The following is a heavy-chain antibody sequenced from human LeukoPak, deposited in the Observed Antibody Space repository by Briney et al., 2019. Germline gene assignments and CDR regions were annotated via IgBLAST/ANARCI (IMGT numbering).Heavy chain of an antibody. CDR2: ISAYNGNT. D-gene: IGHD3-10*01. Sequence: ASVKVSCKASGYTFSSYAISWVRQAPGQGLEWMGWISAYNGNTNYAQKLQGRVTMTTDTSTSTAYMELRSLRSDDTAVYYCARVLSYGGGIWFGELGASGFDYWGQGTLVTVSS. J-gene: IGHJ4*02. CDR1: GYTFSSYA. CDR3: ARVLSYGGGIWFGELGASGFDY. V-gene: IGHV1-18*01.